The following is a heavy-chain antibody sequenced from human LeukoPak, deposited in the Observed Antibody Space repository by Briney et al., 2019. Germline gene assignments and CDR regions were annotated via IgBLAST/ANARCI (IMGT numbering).Heavy chain of an antibody. CDR2: VLFSGSH. CDR3: AKTGRRGYFDL. CDR1: GASISDYY. J-gene: IGHJ2*01. Sequence: SETLSLTCNISGASISDYYWGWVRQSPVRGLEWIASVLFSGSHHYSPSLRSRVAISVDTSKNQFSLNLTSVTTADTAVYYCAKTGRRGYFDLWGRGTLVSVSS. V-gene: IGHV4-59*01. D-gene: IGHD1-14*01.